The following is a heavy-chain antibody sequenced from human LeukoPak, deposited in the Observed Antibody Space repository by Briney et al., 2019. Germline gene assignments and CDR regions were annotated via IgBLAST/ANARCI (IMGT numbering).Heavy chain of an antibody. D-gene: IGHD2/OR15-2a*01. Sequence: ASVKVSCKASGYTFTSYYMHWVRQAPGQGLEWMGIINPSGGSTSYAQKFQGRVTMARDTSTSTVYMELSSLRSEDTAVYYCARASKEDAFDIWGQGTMVTVSS. CDR2: INPSGGST. V-gene: IGHV1-46*01. CDR3: ARASKEDAFDI. CDR1: GYTFTSYY. J-gene: IGHJ3*02.